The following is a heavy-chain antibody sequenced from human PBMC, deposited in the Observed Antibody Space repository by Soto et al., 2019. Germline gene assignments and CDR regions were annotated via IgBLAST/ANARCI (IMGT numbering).Heavy chain of an antibody. Sequence: EVQLVESGGGLVQPGGSLRLSCAASGFTFSSYSMNWVRQAPGKGLEWVSYISSSSSTIYYADSVKGRFTISRDNAKNSLYLQMNGLRDEDTAVYYCARDTAGGYYYYYGMDVWGQGTTVTVSS. J-gene: IGHJ6*02. V-gene: IGHV3-48*02. D-gene: IGHD3-16*01. CDR2: ISSSSSTI. CDR1: GFTFSSYS. CDR3: ARDTAGGYYYYYGMDV.